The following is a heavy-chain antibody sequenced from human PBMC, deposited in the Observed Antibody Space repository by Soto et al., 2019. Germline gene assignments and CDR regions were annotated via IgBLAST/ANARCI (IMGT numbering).Heavy chain of an antibody. CDR2: LSSGGGVQ. V-gene: IGHV3-48*02. CDR3: ARDGGTLTVVVGLNFEI. CDR1: GFSFSAYS. D-gene: IGHD3-22*01. J-gene: IGHJ2*01. Sequence: EVQLDESGGGLVAPGGSLRLSCAGSGFSFSAYSMSWVRQAPGKGLEWISYLSSGGGVQNYADSVKGRFTISRDNGKNSVDLPLDSLRDEDTGVYYCARDGGTLTVVVGLNFEIWGRGTLVAVSS.